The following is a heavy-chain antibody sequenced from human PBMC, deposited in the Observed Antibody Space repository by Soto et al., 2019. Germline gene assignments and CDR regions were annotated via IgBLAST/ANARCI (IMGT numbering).Heavy chain of an antibody. J-gene: IGHJ6*02. D-gene: IGHD2-2*01. V-gene: IGHV1-69*01. CDR1: GGTFGSYA. CDR3: ARSQGSSTSLEIYYYYYYGMDV. CDR2: IIPIPGTA. Sequence: QVQLVQSGAEVKKPGSSVKVSCKASGGTFGSYAISWVRQAPGQGLEWMGGIIPIPGTANSAQKFQGRVTIAADESTSTAYMELSSLRSEDTAVYYCARSQGSSTSLEIYYYYYYGMDVWGQGTTVTVSS.